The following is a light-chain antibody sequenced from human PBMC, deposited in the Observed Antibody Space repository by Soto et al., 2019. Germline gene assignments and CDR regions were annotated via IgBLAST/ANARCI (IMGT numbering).Light chain of an antibody. Sequence: EIVLTQSPAILSLSPGERATLSCRASQKISNKYLAWYQQKPGQAPRLLIFGASTRASGIPDRFSGRGSGTDFTLTISRLEPEDFEVYYCQQYDLGFTFCPGTKVESK. V-gene: IGKV3-20*01. J-gene: IGKJ3*01. CDR1: QKISNKY. CDR2: GAS. CDR3: QQYDLGFT.